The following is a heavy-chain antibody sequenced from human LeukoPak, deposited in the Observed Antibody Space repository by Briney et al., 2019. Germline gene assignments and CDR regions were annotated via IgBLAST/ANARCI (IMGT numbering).Heavy chain of an antibody. Sequence: SETLSLTCAVYGGSFSGYYWSWIRQPPGKGLEWIGEINHSGSTNYNPSLKSRVTISVDTSTNQFSLKLSSVTAADTAVYYCARGIVVVPAASYGMDVWGQGTTVTVS. CDR1: GGSFSGYY. CDR3: ARGIVVVPAASYGMDV. CDR2: INHSGST. D-gene: IGHD2-2*01. V-gene: IGHV4-34*01. J-gene: IGHJ6*02.